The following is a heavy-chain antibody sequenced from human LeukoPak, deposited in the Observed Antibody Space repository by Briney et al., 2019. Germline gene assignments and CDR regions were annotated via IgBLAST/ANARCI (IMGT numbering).Heavy chain of an antibody. Sequence: SETLSLTCTVSGGSLSTYFCTWIRQPAGKGLEWIGRIYASGGTTHTPSLKSRVTMSVDTSKSQFSQKLSSVTAADKAVYYCARAVYDTSGYYIEYWGQGTLVTVPS. J-gene: IGHJ4*02. D-gene: IGHD3-22*01. CDR1: GGSLSTYF. V-gene: IGHV4-4*07. CDR2: IYASGGT. CDR3: ARAVYDTSGYYIEY.